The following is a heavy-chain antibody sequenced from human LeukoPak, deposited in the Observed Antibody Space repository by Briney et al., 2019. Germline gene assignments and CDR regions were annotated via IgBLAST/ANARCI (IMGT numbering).Heavy chain of an antibody. CDR3: AKGDYYGSGSYYDP. CDR1: GFTFTNYA. J-gene: IGHJ5*02. D-gene: IGHD3-10*01. Sequence: GGSLRLSCAASGFTFTNYAMYWVRQAPGKGLEWVTVISYHGSNIYYADSVKGRFTISRDNAKNSLYLQMNSLRAEDTALYYCAKGDYYGSGSYYDPWGQGTLVTVSS. CDR2: ISYHGSNI. V-gene: IGHV3-30*04.